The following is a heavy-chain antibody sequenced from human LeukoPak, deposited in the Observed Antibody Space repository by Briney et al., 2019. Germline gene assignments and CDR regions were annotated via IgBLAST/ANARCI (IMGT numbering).Heavy chain of an antibody. CDR1: GGSISSYY. CDR3: ARGDVVVPAAFYHGMDV. V-gene: IGHV4-4*07. J-gene: IGHJ6*02. D-gene: IGHD2-2*01. CDR2: IYTSGST. Sequence: PSETLSLTCTVSGGSISSYYWSWIRQPAGKGLEWIGRIYTSGSTNYNPSLKSRVTMSVDTSKNQFSLKLSSVTAADTAVYYCARGDVVVPAAFYHGMDVWGQGTTVTVPS.